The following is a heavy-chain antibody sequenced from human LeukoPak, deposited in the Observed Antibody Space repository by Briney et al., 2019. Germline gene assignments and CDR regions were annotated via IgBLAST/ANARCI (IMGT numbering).Heavy chain of an antibody. CDR2: IKSKTDGGTT. D-gene: IGHD1-20*01. CDR3: TTEEYNWNYFHY. V-gene: IGHV3-15*01. Sequence: GGSLRLSCAASGFTFSNAWMSWVRQPPGQGLERLGRIKSKTDGGTTDYAAPVKGRFTNSRDDSKTTLYLQMNSLKTEDTAVYYCTTEEYNWNYFHYWGQGTLVTVSS. J-gene: IGHJ4*02. CDR1: GFTFSNAW.